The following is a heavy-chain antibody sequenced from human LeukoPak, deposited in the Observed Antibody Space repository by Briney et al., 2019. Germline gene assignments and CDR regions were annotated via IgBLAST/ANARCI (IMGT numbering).Heavy chain of an antibody. J-gene: IGHJ4*02. V-gene: IGHV3-30*18. CDR1: GFTFSSYG. D-gene: IGHD6-19*01. CDR3: AKGGSSGWFDYFDY. Sequence: GWSLRLSCAASGFTFSSYGIHWVRQAPGKGLEWVAVVSSDGTNKYYADSVKGRFTISRDNSKNTLYLQMNSQRAEDTAVYYCAKGGSSGWFDYFDYWGQGTLVTVSS. CDR2: VSSDGTNK.